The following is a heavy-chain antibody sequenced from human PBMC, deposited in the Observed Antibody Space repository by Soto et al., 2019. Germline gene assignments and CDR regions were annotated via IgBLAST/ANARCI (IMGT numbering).Heavy chain of an antibody. D-gene: IGHD3-10*01. Sequence: QVQLVQSGAEVKKPGASVKVSCKASGYTFTSYGISWVRQAPGQGLEWMGWISAYNANTNYAQKLQGXXTXTXVTSTSTAYMELRSLRSDDTAVYYCARDPSLSGKDYWGQGTLVTVSS. V-gene: IGHV1-18*01. J-gene: IGHJ4*02. CDR2: ISAYNANT. CDR1: GYTFTSYG. CDR3: ARDPSLSGKDY.